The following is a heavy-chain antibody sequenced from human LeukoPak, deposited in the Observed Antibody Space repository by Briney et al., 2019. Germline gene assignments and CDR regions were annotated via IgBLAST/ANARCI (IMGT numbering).Heavy chain of an antibody. Sequence: ASVKVSCKASGYTFTGYYMHWVRQAPGQGLEWMGWINPNSGGTNYAQKFQGRVTMTRDTSISTAYMELSRLRSDDTAVYYCARDGGIAVAGTGDFDYWGQGTLVTVSS. CDR1: GYTFTGYY. CDR3: ARDGGIAVAGTGDFDY. J-gene: IGHJ4*02. V-gene: IGHV1-2*02. D-gene: IGHD6-19*01. CDR2: INPNSGGT.